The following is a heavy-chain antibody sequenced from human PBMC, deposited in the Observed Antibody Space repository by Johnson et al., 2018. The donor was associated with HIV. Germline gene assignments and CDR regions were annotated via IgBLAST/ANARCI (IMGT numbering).Heavy chain of an antibody. V-gene: IGHV3-23*04. CDR1: GFTFSSYA. CDR3: VGEGGDACDL. CDR2: ISWNSGSI. D-gene: IGHD1-26*01. J-gene: IGHJ3*01. Sequence: MLLVESGGGLVQPGGSLRLSCAASGFTFSSYAMSWVRQAPGKGLEWVSGISWNSGSIGYADSVKGRFTISRDNSKNTLYLQMNSLRAEDTAVYYCVGEGGDACDLWGQGRMVTVSS.